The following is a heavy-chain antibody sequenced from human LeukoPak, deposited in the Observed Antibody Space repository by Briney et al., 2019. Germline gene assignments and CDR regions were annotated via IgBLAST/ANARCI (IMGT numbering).Heavy chain of an antibody. CDR1: GFTLSDHY. Sequence: GGSLRLSCAVSGFTLSDHYMDWVRQAPGKGLEWVGRSRNKANSYSTTFGKSVKGRLTISRDESENSLYLQLNSLKTEDTGVYYCVRLSRGAMNYYMDVWGKGTTVTISS. V-gene: IGHV3-72*01. D-gene: IGHD3-10*01. CDR3: VRLSRGAMNYYMDV. J-gene: IGHJ6*03. CDR2: SRNKANSYST.